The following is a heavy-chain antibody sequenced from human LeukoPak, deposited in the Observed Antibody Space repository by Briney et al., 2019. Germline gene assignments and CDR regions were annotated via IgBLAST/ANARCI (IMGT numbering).Heavy chain of an antibody. CDR1: GFTFSSYA. CDR3: AKNFPVPALGATRQFDY. V-gene: IGHV3-23*01. D-gene: IGHD1-26*01. J-gene: IGHJ4*02. CDR2: ISGSGGST. Sequence: RPGGSLRLSCAASGFTFSSYAMSWVRQAPGKGLEWVSGISGSGGSTYYADSLKGRFTISRDNSKNTLYLQMNSLRVEDTAVYFCAKNFPVPALGATRQFDYWGQGTLVTVSS.